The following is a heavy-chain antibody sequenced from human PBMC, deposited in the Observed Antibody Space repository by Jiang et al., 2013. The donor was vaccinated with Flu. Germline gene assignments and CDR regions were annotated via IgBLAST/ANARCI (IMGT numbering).Heavy chain of an antibody. CDR1: ISGSDTS. CDR3: ARRPNDNGDYYANYFES. D-gene: IGHD3-22*01. V-gene: IGHV4-30-4*01. Sequence: ISGSDTSGVGSASPHGKGLEWIGLHLLHWDRLLQRVLQSRVTISVDTSTNQFSLKLSSVSAADTAVYYCARRPNDNGDYYANYFESWGQGTLVTVSS. J-gene: IGHJ4*02. CDR2: LLHWDR.